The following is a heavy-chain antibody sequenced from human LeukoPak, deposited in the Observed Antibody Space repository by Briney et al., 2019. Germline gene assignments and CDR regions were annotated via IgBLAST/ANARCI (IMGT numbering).Heavy chain of an antibody. CDR2: IIPILGIA. D-gene: IGHD3-10*01. CDR3: ARPRMVRGDPWV. J-gene: IGHJ4*02. CDR1: GGTFSSYA. Sequence: ASVSVSCKASGGTFSSYAISWVRQAPGQGLEWMGRIIPILGIANYAQKFQGRVTITADKSTSTAYMELSSLRSEDTAVYYCARPRMVRGDPWVWGQGTPVTVST. V-gene: IGHV1-69*04.